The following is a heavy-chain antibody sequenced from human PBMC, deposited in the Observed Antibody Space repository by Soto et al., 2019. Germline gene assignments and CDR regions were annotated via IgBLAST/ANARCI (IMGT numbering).Heavy chain of an antibody. CDR1: GFTFDDYA. CDR3: AKGKFVGGKGPFDN. D-gene: IGHD2-15*01. J-gene: IGHJ4*02. V-gene: IGHV3-9*01. CDR2: ISWNSGSI. Sequence: EVQLVESGGGLVQPGRSLRLSCAASGFTFDDYAMHWVRQAPGKGLEWVSGISWNSGSIGYADSVKGRFTISRDNAKNSLYLQMNSLRAEDTALYYCAKGKFVGGKGPFDNWGQGTLVTVSS.